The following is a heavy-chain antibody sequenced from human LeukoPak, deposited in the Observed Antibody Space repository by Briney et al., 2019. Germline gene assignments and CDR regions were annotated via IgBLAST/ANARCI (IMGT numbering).Heavy chain of an antibody. CDR2: INHSGGT. J-gene: IGHJ1*01. CDR3: ARGKRTGIYCSGGSCYSEYFQH. CDR1: GGSFSGYY. V-gene: IGHV4-34*01. Sequence: SETLSLTCAVYGGSFSGYYWSWIRQPPGKGPEWIGEINHSGGTNYNPSLKSRVTISVDTSKNQFFLKLSSVTAAATAVYYFARGKRTGIYCSGGSCYSEYFQHWGQGPLVTVSS. D-gene: IGHD2-15*01.